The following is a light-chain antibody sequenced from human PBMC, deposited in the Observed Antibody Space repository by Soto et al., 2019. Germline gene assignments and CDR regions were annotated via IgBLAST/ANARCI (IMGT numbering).Light chain of an antibody. V-gene: IGLV2-14*01. CDR2: EVN. CDR1: NGDVGAYNY. J-gene: IGLJ3*02. CDR3: ASYTVSHTRV. Sequence: QSVLTQPASVSGSPGQSITISCTGSNGDVGAYNYVSWYQQHPGKAPKLIIFEVNDRPSGVSYRFSGSKSGNTASLTISGLQADDEADYYCASYTVSHTRVFGGGTKLTVL.